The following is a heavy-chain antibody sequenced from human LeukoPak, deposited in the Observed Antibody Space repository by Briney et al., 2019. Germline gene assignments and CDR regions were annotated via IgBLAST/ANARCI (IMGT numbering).Heavy chain of an antibody. J-gene: IGHJ3*02. CDR1: GGSINSDTDY. V-gene: IGHV4-39*01. D-gene: IGHD1-26*01. Sequence: SETLSLTCTVSGGSINSDTDYWGWIRQPPGKGLERIGIIYYSGTTYYNPSLKSRVTISVDTSKNQFSLKLSSVTAADTAMYYCARLVTNTGRYPNALDIWGQGTMVTVS. CDR3: ARLVTNTGRYPNALDI. CDR2: IYYSGTT.